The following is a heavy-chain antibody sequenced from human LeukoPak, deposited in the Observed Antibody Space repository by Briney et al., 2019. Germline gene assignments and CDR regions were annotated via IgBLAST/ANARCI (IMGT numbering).Heavy chain of an antibody. CDR1: GFTFSDHY. J-gene: IGHJ4*02. Sequence: GGSLRLSCAASGFTFSDHYMDWVRQAPGKGLEWVGRTRNKANSYTTEYAASVKGRFTISRDDSKNSLYLHMNSLKTEDTAVYYCARAVRGATNDYWGQGTLVTVSS. D-gene: IGHD1-26*01. CDR3: ARAVRGATNDY. V-gene: IGHV3-72*01. CDR2: TRNKANSYTT.